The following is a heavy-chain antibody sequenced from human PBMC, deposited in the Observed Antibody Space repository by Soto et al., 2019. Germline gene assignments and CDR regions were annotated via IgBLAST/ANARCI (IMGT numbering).Heavy chain of an antibody. CDR1: GGSISSSNW. Sequence: ETLSLTCAVSGGSISSSNWWSLVRQPPGKGLECVSIIYSADNTFYVDSVKGRFIISRDNSKNTVYLQMNSLRADDTAVYYCARGSLYWGQGTLVTVSS. CDR3: ARGSLY. V-gene: IGHV3-66*01. CDR2: IYSADNT. J-gene: IGHJ4*01.